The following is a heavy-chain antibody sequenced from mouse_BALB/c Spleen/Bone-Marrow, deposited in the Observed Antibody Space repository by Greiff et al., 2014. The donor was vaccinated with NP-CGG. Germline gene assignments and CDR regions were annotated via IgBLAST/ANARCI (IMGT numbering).Heavy chain of an antibody. CDR1: GYTFTSYV. V-gene: IGHV1-14*01. CDR2: FNPYNDGT. D-gene: IGHD3-1*01. J-gene: IGHJ2*01. CDR3: TRGATPDY. Sequence: EVQGVESGPELVQPGASVKMSCKASGYTFTSYVMHWVKQKPGQGLEWIGYFNPYNDGTKYNEKFKGKATLTSDKSSSTAYMELSSLTSEDSAVYYCTRGATPDYWGQGTTRTV.